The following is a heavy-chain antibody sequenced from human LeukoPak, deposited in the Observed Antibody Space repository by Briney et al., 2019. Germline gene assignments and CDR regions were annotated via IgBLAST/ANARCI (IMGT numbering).Heavy chain of an antibody. CDR1: GYPFTTSW. CDR3: AIINHPDGRVY. CDR2: IYAGNSDA. Sequence: PGESLKISCKASGYPFTTSWIGWVRQLPGKGLEWTAIIYAGNSDAKYSPSFQGQVSISTDRSISTAYLHWSSLKASDTAIYYCAIINHPDGRVYWGQGTLVTVSS. J-gene: IGHJ4*02. D-gene: IGHD5-24*01. V-gene: IGHV5-51*01.